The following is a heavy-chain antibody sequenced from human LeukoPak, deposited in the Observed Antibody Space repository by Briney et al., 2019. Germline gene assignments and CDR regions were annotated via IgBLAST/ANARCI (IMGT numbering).Heavy chain of an antibody. CDR2: IYYSGST. Sequence: SETLSLTCTVSGGSISSYYWSWIRQPPGKGLEWIGYIYYSGSTNYNPSLKSRVTISVDTSKNQFSLKLSSVTAADTAVYYCASAIALHAVAGIAFDIWGQGTMVTVSS. CDR3: ASAIALHAVAGIAFDI. J-gene: IGHJ3*02. D-gene: IGHD6-19*01. V-gene: IGHV4-59*12. CDR1: GGSISSYY.